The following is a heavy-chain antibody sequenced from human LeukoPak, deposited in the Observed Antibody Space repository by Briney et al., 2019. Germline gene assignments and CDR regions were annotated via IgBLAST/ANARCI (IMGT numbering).Heavy chain of an antibody. D-gene: IGHD3-10*01. J-gene: IGHJ3*02. CDR2: IDWDDDK. CDR1: GFSLSTSAMC. V-gene: IGHV2-70*11. CDR3: ARKMVRGVPHAFDI. Sequence: SGPALVKPTQILTLTCTFPGFSLSTSAMCVSWIRQPPGKALEWLARIDWDDDKYYSTSLKTRLTISKDTSKNQVVLTMTTMDPVNPATYYCARKMVRGVPHAFDIWGQGTMVTVSS.